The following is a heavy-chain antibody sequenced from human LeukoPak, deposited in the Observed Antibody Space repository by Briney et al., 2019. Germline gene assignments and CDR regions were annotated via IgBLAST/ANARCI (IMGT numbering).Heavy chain of an antibody. J-gene: IGHJ4*02. CDR2: IYSGGST. D-gene: IGHD2-21*02. CDR3: DIVVVTADYYFDY. CDR1: GFTVSSNY. V-gene: IGHV3-66*01. Sequence: PGGSLRLSCAASGFTVSSNYMSWVRQAPGKGLEWVSVIYSGGSTYYADSVKGRFTISRDNSKNTLYLQMNSLRAEDTAVYYCDIVVVTADYYFDYWGQGTLVTVSS.